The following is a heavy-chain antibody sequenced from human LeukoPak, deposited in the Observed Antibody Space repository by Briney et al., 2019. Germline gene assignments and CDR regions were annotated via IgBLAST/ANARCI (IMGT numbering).Heavy chain of an antibody. D-gene: IGHD5-18*01. CDR3: VRDNGYNSGHGMDA. Sequence: GGSLRLSCAASGFTFSGFTIHWVRQAPGKGLEWVALILNDGSNKYYADSVRGRFTISRDNSKNTLYLEMNSLRAEDTAVFYCVRDNGYNSGHGMDAWGQGTTVTVSS. J-gene: IGHJ6*02. CDR1: GFTFSGFT. V-gene: IGHV3-30-3*01. CDR2: ILNDGSNK.